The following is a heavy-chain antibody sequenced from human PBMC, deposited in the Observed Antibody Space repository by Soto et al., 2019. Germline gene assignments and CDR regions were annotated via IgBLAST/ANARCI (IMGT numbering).Heavy chain of an antibody. D-gene: IGHD3-3*01. V-gene: IGHV3-30-3*01. J-gene: IGHJ6*02. CDR3: ARVRVVTPATSYYYYYYGMDV. CDR1: GFTFSSYA. Sequence: GGSLRLSCAASGFTFSSYAMHWVRQAPGKGLEWVAVISYDGSNKYYADSVKGRFTISRDNSKNTLYLQMNSLRAEDTAVYYCARVRVVTPATSYYYYYYGMDVWGQGTTVTVS. CDR2: ISYDGSNK.